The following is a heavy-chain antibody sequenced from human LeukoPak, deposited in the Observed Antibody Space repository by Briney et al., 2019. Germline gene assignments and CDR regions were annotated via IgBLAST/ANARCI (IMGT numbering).Heavy chain of an antibody. CDR2: IYYSGST. J-gene: IGHJ4*02. V-gene: IGHV4-59*08. D-gene: IGHD1-7*01. CDR1: GGSISSYY. CDR3: ARHTWNYLVIDY. Sequence: LETLSLTCTVSGGSISSYYWSWIRQPPGKGQEWIGYIYYSGSTNYNPSLKSRVTISVDTSKNQFSLKLSSVTAADTAVYYCARHTWNYLVIDYWGQGTLVTVSS.